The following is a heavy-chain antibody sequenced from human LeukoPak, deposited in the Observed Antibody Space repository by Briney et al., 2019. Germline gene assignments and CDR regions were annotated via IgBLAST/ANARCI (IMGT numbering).Heavy chain of an antibody. CDR3: AREGYSSSWYNYYYYMDV. Sequence: GASVKVSCKASGYTITDYYIHWVRQAPGQGLEWMGWINPNSGGTILAQKLQGRVTMTTDTSTSTAYMELRSLRSDDTAVYYCAREGYSSSWYNYYYYMDVWGKGTTVTISS. CDR1: GYTITDYY. CDR2: INPNSGGT. V-gene: IGHV1-2*02. D-gene: IGHD6-13*01. J-gene: IGHJ6*03.